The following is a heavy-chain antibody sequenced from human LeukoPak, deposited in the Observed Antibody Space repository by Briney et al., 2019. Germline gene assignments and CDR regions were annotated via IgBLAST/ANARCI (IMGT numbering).Heavy chain of an antibody. J-gene: IGHJ6*02. CDR2: INQDASEK. CDR3: ARNEGVNYYYGMDV. V-gene: IGHV3-7*03. D-gene: IGHD3-10*01. CDR1: GFTFSSYW. Sequence: GGSLRLSCAASGFTFSSYWMTWVRQVPGKGLEWVANINQDASEKYYVDSVKGRFTISRDNAKNSLYLQMNSLRAEDTALYHCARNEGVNYYYGMDVWGQGTTVTVSS.